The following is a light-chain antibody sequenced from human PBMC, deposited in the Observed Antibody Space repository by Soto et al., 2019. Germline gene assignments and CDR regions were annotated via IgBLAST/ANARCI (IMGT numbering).Light chain of an antibody. J-gene: IGKJ5*01. V-gene: IGKV3-15*01. CDR2: GAS. Sequence: EIVVTQSPATRSVSPGERATLSCRASQSVSGNLAWYQQKPGQAPRLLIYGASTRATGIPARFSGSGSGTEFTLTISSLQSEDFAIYYCQQYNNWPLTFGQGTRLE. CDR3: QQYNNWPLT. CDR1: QSVSGN.